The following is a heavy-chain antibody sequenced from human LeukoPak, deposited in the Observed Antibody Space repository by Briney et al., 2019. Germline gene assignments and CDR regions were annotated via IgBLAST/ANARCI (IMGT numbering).Heavy chain of an antibody. CDR3: ARDLGSSGYLDY. J-gene: IGHJ4*02. CDR2: IKPDGSEG. Sequence: GGSLRLSCAASGFTSSTYWLGWVRQSPGKGLEWVANIKPDGSEGYYVDSVKGRVTISRDNAKNSLILQMNSLRVEDTAVYYCARDLGSSGYLDYWGQGTLVTVSS. D-gene: IGHD3-22*01. CDR1: GFTSSTYW. V-gene: IGHV3-7*01.